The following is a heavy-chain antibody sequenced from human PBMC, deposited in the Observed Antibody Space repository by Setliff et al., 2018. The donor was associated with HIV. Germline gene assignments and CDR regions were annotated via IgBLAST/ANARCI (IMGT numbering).Heavy chain of an antibody. CDR2: INPNSGGT. CDR1: GYTFTGYY. J-gene: IGHJ3*02. V-gene: IGHV1-2*02. D-gene: IGHD3-22*01. CDR3: ARDDSSGLRGAFDI. Sequence: GASVKVSCKASGYTFTGYYMHWVRQAPGQGLEWMGWINPNSGGTNYAQKFQGRVTMTRDTSISTAYMELRSLRSDDTAVYYCARDDSSGLRGAFDIWGQGTMVTVSS.